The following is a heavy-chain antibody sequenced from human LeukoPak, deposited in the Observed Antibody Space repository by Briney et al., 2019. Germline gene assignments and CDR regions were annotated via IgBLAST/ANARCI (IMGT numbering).Heavy chain of an antibody. CDR3: ARVGSYDFWSGYITGFDP. V-gene: IGHV4-38-2*02. Sequence: SETLSLTCTVSGYSISSGYYWGWIRQPPGKGLEWIGSIYHSGSTYYNPSLKSRVTISVDTSKNQFSLKLSSVTAADTAVYYCARVGSYDFWSGYITGFDPWGQGTLVTVSS. CDR2: IYHSGST. CDR1: GYSISSGYY. J-gene: IGHJ5*02. D-gene: IGHD3-3*01.